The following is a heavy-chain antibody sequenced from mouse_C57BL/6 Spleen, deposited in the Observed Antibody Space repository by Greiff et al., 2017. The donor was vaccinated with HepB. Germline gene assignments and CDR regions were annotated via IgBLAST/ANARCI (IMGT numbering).Heavy chain of an antibody. V-gene: IGHV1-64*01. CDR3: AREGLLRRGYFDV. CDR2: IHPNSGST. CDR1: GYTFTSSW. D-gene: IGHD2-4*01. J-gene: IGHJ1*03. Sequence: VQLQQPGAELVKPGASVKLSCKASGYTFTSSWMHWVRQRPGQGLEWIGMIHPNSGSTNYNEKFKSKATLTVDKSSSTAYMQLSSLTSEDSAVYYCAREGLLRRGYFDVWGTGTTVTVSS.